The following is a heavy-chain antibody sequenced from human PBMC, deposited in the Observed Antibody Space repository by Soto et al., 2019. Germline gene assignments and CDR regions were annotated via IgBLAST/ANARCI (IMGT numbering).Heavy chain of an antibody. V-gene: IGHV1-8*01. CDR1: GYSFTNND. CDR2: MNPGSGDT. J-gene: IGHJ5*02. Sequence: ASVKVSCKASGYSFTNNDVSWVRQATGQGLEWMGRMNPGSGDTGYAQKFQGRVTMTRDISIATAYMELSSLRSDDTAIYYCARMATFGSLNWFDPWGQGTLVTVSS. CDR3: ARMATFGSLNWFDP. D-gene: IGHD3-16*01.